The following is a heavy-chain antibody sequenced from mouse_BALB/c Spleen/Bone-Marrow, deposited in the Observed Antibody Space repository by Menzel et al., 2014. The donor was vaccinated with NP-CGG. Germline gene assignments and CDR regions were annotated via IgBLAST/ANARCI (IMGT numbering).Heavy chain of an antibody. Sequence: VKLVESGAELARPGASVEMSCKASGYTFTSYTMHWVKQRPGQGLEWIGYINPSSGYTNYNQKFKDKATLTADKSSSTAYMQLSSLTSEDSVVYYCARSYYDYVRAWFAYWGQGTLVTVSA. D-gene: IGHD2-4*01. CDR1: GYTFTSYT. CDR3: ARSYYDYVRAWFAY. CDR2: INPSSGYT. V-gene: IGHV1-4*01. J-gene: IGHJ3*01.